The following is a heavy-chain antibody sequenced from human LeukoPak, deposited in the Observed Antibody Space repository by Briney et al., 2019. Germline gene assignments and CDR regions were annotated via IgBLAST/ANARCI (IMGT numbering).Heavy chain of an antibody. J-gene: IGHJ6*02. Sequence: GGSLRLSCAASGFTFSSYGMHWVRQAPGKGLEWVAVIWYDGSNKYYADSVKGRFTISRDNSKNTLYLQMNSLRAEDTAVYYCAKGDHGYPHQDYYYYGMDVWGQGTTVTASS. V-gene: IGHV3-30*02. CDR1: GFTFSSYG. CDR3: AKGDHGYPHQDYYYYGMDV. D-gene: IGHD5-18*01. CDR2: IWYDGSNK.